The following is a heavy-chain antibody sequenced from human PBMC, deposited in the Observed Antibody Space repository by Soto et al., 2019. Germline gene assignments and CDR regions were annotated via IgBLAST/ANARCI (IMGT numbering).Heavy chain of an antibody. Sequence: VSCAAAGFAFSGYGMHWVRQAPGKGLEWVAVISYDGSNKYYADSVKGRFTISRDNSKNTLYLQMNSLRAEDTAVYYCAKVKVDTAMDYYYYGMDVWRQGTTVT. CDR3: AKVKVDTAMDYYYYGMDV. CDR2: ISYDGSNK. CDR1: GFAFSGYG. V-gene: IGHV3-30*18. D-gene: IGHD5-18*01. J-gene: IGHJ6*02.